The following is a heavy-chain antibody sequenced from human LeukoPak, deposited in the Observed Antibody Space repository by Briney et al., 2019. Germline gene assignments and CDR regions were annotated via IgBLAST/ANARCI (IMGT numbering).Heavy chain of an antibody. CDR3: ASSRYSGSYFLDY. CDR1: GFTFSDYY. D-gene: IGHD1-26*01. CDR2: ISSSGSTI. Sequence: PGGSLRLSCAASGFTFSDYYMSWIRQAPGKGLEWVSYISSSGSTIYYADSVKGRFTISRDNAKNSLYLQMNSLRAEDTAVYYCASSRYSGSYFLDYWGQGTLVTVSS. J-gene: IGHJ4*02. V-gene: IGHV3-11*04.